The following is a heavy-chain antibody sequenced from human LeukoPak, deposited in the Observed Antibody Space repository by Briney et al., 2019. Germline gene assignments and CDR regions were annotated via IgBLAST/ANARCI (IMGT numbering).Heavy chain of an antibody. D-gene: IGHD4-17*01. CDR2: IKQDGSEK. V-gene: IGHV3-7*01. Sequence: GGSLRLSCAASGFTFSIYAMSWVRQAPGKGLEWVANIKQDGSEKYYVDSVKGRFTISRDNAKNSPYLQMNSLRAEDTAVYYCARFEYGDYVYYYYGMDVWGQGTTVTVSS. CDR3: ARFEYGDYVYYYYGMDV. CDR1: GFTFSIYA. J-gene: IGHJ6*02.